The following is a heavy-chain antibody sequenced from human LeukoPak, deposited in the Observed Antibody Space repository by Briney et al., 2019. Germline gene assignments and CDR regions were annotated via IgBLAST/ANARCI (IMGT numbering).Heavy chain of an antibody. J-gene: IGHJ4*02. CDR1: GGSFSAYY. CDR3: ARRVTSIAVGAFDY. D-gene: IGHD6-19*01. Sequence: PSETLSLTCAVYGGSFSAYYWSWIRQPPGKGLEWTGEINHSGSTNYNPSLKSRVTISVDTSKNQFSLKLSSVTAADTAVYYSARRVTSIAVGAFDYWGQGTLVTVSS. V-gene: IGHV4-34*01. CDR2: INHSGST.